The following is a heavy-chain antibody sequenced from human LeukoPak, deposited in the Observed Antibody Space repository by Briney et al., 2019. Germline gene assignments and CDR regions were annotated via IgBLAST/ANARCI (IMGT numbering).Heavy chain of an antibody. CDR1: GYSFTNFW. CDR3: AAGGASAP. V-gene: IGHV5-51*01. Sequence: GESLQISCKGSGYSFTNFWIGWVRQMPGKGLEWMGVISPGDSGIRYSPSFQGQVTISVDKSISTAYLQWSSLKASDSAMYYCAAGGASAPWGQGTLVTVSS. J-gene: IGHJ5*02. CDR2: ISPGDSGI. D-gene: IGHD3-16*01.